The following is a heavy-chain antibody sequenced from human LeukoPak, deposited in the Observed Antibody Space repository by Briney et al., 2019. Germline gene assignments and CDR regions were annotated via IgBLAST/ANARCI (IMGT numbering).Heavy chain of an antibody. CDR1: GYTFTSYG. CDR3: ASSAELPFDY. V-gene: IGHV1-2*06. J-gene: IGHJ4*02. Sequence: GASVKVSCKASGYTFTSYGISWVRQAPGQGLEWMGRINPNSGGTNYAQKFQGRVTMTRDTSISTAYMELSRLRSDDTAVYYCASSAELPFDYWGQGTLVTVSS. CDR2: INPNSGGT. D-gene: IGHD3-10*01.